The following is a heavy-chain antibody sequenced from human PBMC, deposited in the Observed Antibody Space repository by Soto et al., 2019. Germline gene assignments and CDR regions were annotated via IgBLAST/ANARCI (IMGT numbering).Heavy chain of an antibody. Sequence: QVQLVQSGAEVKKPGASVKVSCKASGYTFTSYGISWVRQAPGQGLEWMGWISAYNGNTNYAQKLQGRVTMTTDTTRSTAYMELRRLRSADTAVYYFARDMSGGTCDFWGKGSLVTVCS. D-gene: IGHD2-15*01. CDR3: ARDMSGGTCDF. J-gene: IGHJ4*02. CDR2: ISAYNGNT. V-gene: IGHV1-18*01. CDR1: GYTFTSYG.